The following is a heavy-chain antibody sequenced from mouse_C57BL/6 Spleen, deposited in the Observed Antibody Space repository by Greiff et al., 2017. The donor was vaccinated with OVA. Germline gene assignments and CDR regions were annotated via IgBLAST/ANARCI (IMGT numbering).Heavy chain of an antibody. V-gene: IGHV5-16*01. CDR3: ARVGAYYSNYFDY. D-gene: IGHD2-5*01. CDR1: GFTFSDYY. CDR2: INYDGSST. J-gene: IGHJ2*01. Sequence: EVQLVESEGGLVQPGSSMKLSCTASGFTFSDYYMAWVRQVPEKGLEWVANINYDGSSTYYLDSLKSRFIISRDNAKNILYLQMSSLKSEDTATYYCARVGAYYSNYFDYWGQGTTLTVSS.